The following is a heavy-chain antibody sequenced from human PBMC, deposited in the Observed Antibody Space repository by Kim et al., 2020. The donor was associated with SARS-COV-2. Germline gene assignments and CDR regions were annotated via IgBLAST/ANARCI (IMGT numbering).Heavy chain of an antibody. V-gene: IGHV1-3*01. Sequence: ASVKVSCKASGYTFKTYPIHWLRQAPGQTLEWMGRVNAANDQTKYSQKFQGRITISRDTSANTAYMELRSLTTKDTAFYYCVRDMNPTVYDYWGQGTLVT. CDR1: GYTFKTYP. D-gene: IGHD4-4*01. J-gene: IGHJ4*02. CDR3: VRDMNPTVYDY. CDR2: VNAANDQT.